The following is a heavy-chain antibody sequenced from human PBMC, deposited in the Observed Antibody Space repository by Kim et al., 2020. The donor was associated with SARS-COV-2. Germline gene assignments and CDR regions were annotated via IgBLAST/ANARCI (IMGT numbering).Heavy chain of an antibody. D-gene: IGHD6-19*01. Sequence: YNPTTRRRVAISVDKSKNQFSLKLSSVTAAAPAVYYCARVPPARGWYPDYWGQGTLVTVSS. J-gene: IGHJ4*02. V-gene: IGHV4-59*01. CDR3: ARVPPARGWYPDY.